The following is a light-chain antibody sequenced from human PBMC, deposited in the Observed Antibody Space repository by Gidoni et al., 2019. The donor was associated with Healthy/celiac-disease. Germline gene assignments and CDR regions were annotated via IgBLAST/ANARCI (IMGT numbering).Light chain of an antibody. V-gene: IGKV1-5*03. Sequence: DIQMTQSPSTLSASVGDRVTTTCRASQSISSWLAWYQQKPGKAPKLLIYKASGLETGVPSRFSGSGSGTEFTLTISSLQPDDFATYYCQQYNSYPLTFGGGTNVEIK. J-gene: IGKJ4*01. CDR2: KAS. CDR1: QSISSW. CDR3: QQYNSYPLT.